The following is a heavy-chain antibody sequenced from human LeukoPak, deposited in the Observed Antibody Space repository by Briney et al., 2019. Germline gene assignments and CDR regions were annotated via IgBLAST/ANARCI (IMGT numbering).Heavy chain of an antibody. V-gene: IGHV1-2*02. J-gene: IGHJ4*02. CDR1: GYTFTGYY. CDR3: ARVEGYCSSTSCSEAFDY. CDR2: INPNSGAT. D-gene: IGHD2-2*01. Sequence: ASVKVSCKASGYTFTGYYLHWVRQAPGQGLEWMGWINPNSGATYYAQKFQGRVTMTRDTSINAAYMDLSRLRSDDAAVYYCARVEGYCSSTSCSEAFDYWGQGTLVTVSS.